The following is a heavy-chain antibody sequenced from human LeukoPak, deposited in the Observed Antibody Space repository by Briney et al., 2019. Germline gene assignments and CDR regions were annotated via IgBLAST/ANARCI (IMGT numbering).Heavy chain of an antibody. CDR2: IYYSGST. J-gene: IGHJ3*02. V-gene: IGHV4-39*07. CDR3: ARSYGYSGAFDI. D-gene: IGHD5-18*01. CDR1: GGSISSSSYY. Sequence: SETLSLTCTVSGGSISSSSYYWGWIRQPPGKGLEWIGSIYYSGSTYYNPSLKSRVTISVDTSKNQFSLKLSSVTAADTAVYYCARSYGYSGAFDIWGQGTMVTVSS.